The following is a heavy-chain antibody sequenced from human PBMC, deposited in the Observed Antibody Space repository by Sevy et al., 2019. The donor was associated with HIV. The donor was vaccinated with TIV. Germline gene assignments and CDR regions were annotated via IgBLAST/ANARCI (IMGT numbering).Heavy chain of an antibody. CDR2: IKQDGSEK. D-gene: IGHD2-15*01. V-gene: IGHV3-7*03. J-gene: IGHJ3*02. CDR1: GFTFSSYW. Sequence: GGSLRLSCAASGFTFSSYWMSWVRQAPGKGLEWVANIKQDGSEKYYVDSVKGRFTISRDNAKNSLYLQMNSLRAEDTAVYHCARDSTMVVIGAFDIWGQGTMVTVSS. CDR3: ARDSTMVVIGAFDI.